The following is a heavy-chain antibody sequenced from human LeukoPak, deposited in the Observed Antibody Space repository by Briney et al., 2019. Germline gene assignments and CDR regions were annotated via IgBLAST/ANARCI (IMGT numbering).Heavy chain of an antibody. CDR1: RFTFSNYA. V-gene: IGHV3-23*01. Sequence: GGSLRLSCSASRFTFSNYAMSWVRQAPGKGLEWVSAISGSGGGTYYADSVKGRFTISRDNSKNTLYLLMNSLRAEDTAVYNCAKYQSYNGSSGYTPPYFVDWCQEALVTVSS. J-gene: IGHJ4*02. CDR2: ISGSGGGT. CDR3: AKYQSYNGSSGYTPPYFVD. D-gene: IGHD3-22*01.